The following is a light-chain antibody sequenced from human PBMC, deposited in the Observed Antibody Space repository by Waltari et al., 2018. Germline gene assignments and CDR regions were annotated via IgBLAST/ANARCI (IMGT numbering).Light chain of an antibody. CDR1: NSDIGAYNY. Sequence: QSALTQPPSASGSPGQSVTISCTGTNSDIGAYNYVSWYQQYPGKAPRVVIYEVSQRPPGVTGRCSGSTSVNTASLTVSGLQAEYEAEYHCSSYAGSNGMVFGGGTKVTVL. CDR3: SSYAGSNGMV. V-gene: IGLV2-8*01. CDR2: EVS. J-gene: IGLJ3*02.